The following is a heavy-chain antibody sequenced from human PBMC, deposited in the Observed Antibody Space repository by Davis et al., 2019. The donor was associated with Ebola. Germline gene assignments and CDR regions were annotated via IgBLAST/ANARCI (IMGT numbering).Heavy chain of an antibody. CDR1: GYRFTRYY. V-gene: IGHV1-46*01. D-gene: IGHD3-22*01. CDR3: AREGGRYYDSSGYVFDI. CDR2: INPITGGT. J-gene: IGHJ3*02. Sequence: SVTVSCKASGYRFTRYYMHWVRQAPGQGLEWMGIINPITGGTSYAQNFQVRVNMTRDTSTSTVYMELSSLRSEDTAVYYCAREGGRYYDSSGYVFDIWGQGTMVKVSS.